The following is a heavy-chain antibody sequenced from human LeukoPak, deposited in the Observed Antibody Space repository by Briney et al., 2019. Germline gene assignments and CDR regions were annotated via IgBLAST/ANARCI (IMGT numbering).Heavy chain of an antibody. J-gene: IGHJ3*02. Sequence: ASVTVSCMASGYTFTGYYMHWVRRAPEQGLEWMGWINPNSGGTNYAQKFQGRVAMTRDTSISTVYMELSRLRSDDTAVYYCARGPGYSYGFIPSAFDIWGQGTMVTVSS. D-gene: IGHD5-18*01. CDR2: INPNSGGT. CDR3: ARGPGYSYGFIPSAFDI. V-gene: IGHV1-2*02. CDR1: GYTFTGYY.